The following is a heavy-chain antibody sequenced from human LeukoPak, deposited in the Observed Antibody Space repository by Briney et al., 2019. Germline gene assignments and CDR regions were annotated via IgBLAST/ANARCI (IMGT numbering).Heavy chain of an antibody. Sequence: KPSETLSLTCTVSGGSISSYYWSWIRQPAGKGLEWIGRIYTSGSTNYNPSLKSRVTMSVDTSKNQFSLKLSSVTAADTAVYYCARDLDGPRPVAFDIWGQGTMVTVSS. V-gene: IGHV4-4*07. CDR1: GGSISSYY. J-gene: IGHJ3*02. CDR2: IYTSGST. CDR3: ARDLDGPRPVAFDI. D-gene: IGHD3/OR15-3a*01.